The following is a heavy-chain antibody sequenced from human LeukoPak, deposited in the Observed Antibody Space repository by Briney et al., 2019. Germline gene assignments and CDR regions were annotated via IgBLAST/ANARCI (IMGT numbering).Heavy chain of an antibody. V-gene: IGHV4-4*07. CDR1: GDSITRYY. CDR3: ARGPCASTSCYDFPYYYMDV. J-gene: IGHJ6*03. D-gene: IGHD2-2*01. Sequence: PSETLSLTCTVSGDSITRYYWSWIRQPAGKGLEWIGRFYDSGNTNYNPSLKSRVTMSVDTSKNQFPLDLRSVTAADTAVYYCARGPCASTSCYDFPYYYMDVWGKGTTVTVSS. CDR2: FYDSGNT.